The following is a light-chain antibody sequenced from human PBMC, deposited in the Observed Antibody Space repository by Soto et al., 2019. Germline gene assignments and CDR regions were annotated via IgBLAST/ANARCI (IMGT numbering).Light chain of an antibody. CDR1: SSDVGGYNY. CDR3: SSYKRSSTLEV. J-gene: IGLJ1*01. V-gene: IGLV2-14*01. Sequence: QSVLTQPASVSGSPGQSITISCTGTSSDVGGYNYVSWYQQHPGKAPKLMIYDVSNRPSGVSNRFSGSKSGNMASLTISGLQAEDEADYYCSSYKRSSTLEVFGTGTKVTVL. CDR2: DVS.